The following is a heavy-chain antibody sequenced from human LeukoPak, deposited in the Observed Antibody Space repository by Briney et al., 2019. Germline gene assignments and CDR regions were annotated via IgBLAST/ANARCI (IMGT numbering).Heavy chain of an antibody. CDR3: ARDPRLGWFDP. CDR1: GGSISSGSYY. CDR2: IYTSGST. Sequence: SQTLSLTCTVSGGSISSGSYYWSWSRQPAGKGLEWIGRIYTSGSTNYNPSLKSRVTISVDTSKNQFSLKLSSVTAADTAVYYCARDPRLGWFDPWGQGTLVTVSS. V-gene: IGHV4-61*02. J-gene: IGHJ5*02.